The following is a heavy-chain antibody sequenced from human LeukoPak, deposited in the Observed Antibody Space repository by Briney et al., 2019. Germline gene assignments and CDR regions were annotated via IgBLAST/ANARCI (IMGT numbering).Heavy chain of an antibody. CDR3: ARSRLVEMATMDV. CDR2: ISGFNGHT. D-gene: IGHD5-24*01. J-gene: IGHJ6*02. Sequence: ASVKVSCKASGYTFSSYGISWVRQAPGQGLEWMGWISGFNGHTNYAQKFQGRVTMTTDTSTSTAYMELRSLRSDDTAVYYCARSRLVEMATMDVWGQGTMVTVSS. CDR1: GYTFSSYG. V-gene: IGHV1-18*01.